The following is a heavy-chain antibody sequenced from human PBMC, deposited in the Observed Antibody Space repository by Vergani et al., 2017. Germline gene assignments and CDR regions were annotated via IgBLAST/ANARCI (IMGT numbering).Heavy chain of an antibody. Sequence: VQLVESGGGVVQPGGSLRLSCGASGFTFSNYGMHWVRQAPGKGLEWVTAIKEDGSEKQYVDSVKGRFTICRDNAKKSLYLQMNSLRGEDTAVYYCARGNSLGSYWGQGTLVTVSS. CDR2: IKEDGSEK. CDR1: GFTFSNYG. D-gene: IGHD4-23*01. J-gene: IGHJ4*02. V-gene: IGHV3-7*01. CDR3: ARGNSLGSY.